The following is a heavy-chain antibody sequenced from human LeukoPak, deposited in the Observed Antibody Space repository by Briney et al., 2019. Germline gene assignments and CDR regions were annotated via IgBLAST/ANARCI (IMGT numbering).Heavy chain of an antibody. CDR3: AKGRSLSYLDY. D-gene: IGHD3-16*01. J-gene: IGHJ4*02. Sequence: GGSLRLSCAAPGFTFDDYGMHWGRQAPGKGLEWVSGISWNSVVIAYADSVKGRFIISRDNAKNSLYMQMNSLTAEDTALYYCAKGRSLSYLDYWGQGALVTVSS. CDR1: GFTFDDYG. CDR2: ISWNSVVI. V-gene: IGHV3-9*01.